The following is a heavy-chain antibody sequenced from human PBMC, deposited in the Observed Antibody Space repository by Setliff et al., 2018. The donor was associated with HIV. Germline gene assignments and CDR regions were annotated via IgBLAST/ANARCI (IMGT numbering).Heavy chain of an antibody. J-gene: IGHJ6*03. CDR2: INTNTGNP. V-gene: IGHV7-4-1*02. CDR3: ARMATVYYYYMDV. D-gene: IGHD4-4*01. CDR1: GYTFTSYD. Sequence: ASVKVSCKASGYTFTSYDMNWVRQAPGQGREWMGWINTNTGNPTYAQGFTGRFVSALATSVSTAYLPISSLKAEDTAVYYCARMATVYYYYMDVLGKGTTVTVSS.